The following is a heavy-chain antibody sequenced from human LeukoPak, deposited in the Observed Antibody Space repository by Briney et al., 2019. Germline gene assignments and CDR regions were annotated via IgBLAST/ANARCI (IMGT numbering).Heavy chain of an antibody. CDR2: ISSSSSTI. CDR3: ARDCSSTSCYGGFDY. V-gene: IGHV3-48*01. J-gene: IGHJ4*02. Sequence: GGSLRLSCAASGFTFSSYSMNWVRQAPGKGLEWGSYISSSSSTIYYADSVKGRFTISRDNAKNSLYLQMNSLRAEDTAVYYCARDCSSTSCYGGFDYWGQGTLVTVSS. D-gene: IGHD2-2*01. CDR1: GFTFSSYS.